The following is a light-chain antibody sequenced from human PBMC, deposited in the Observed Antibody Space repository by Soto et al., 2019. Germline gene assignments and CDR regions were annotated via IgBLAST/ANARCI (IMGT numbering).Light chain of an antibody. CDR1: QSISTS. J-gene: IGKJ4*01. V-gene: IGKV1-39*01. Sequence: DIQMTQSPSSLSASVGDRVTLTCRASQSISTSLNWYQQTPGKAPKLLIYSASSLHSGVPSRFSGSGSGTDFTLTISSLHPEDFATYYCQQSFTAPLTGGGGTKVDIK. CDR3: QQSFTAPLT. CDR2: SAS.